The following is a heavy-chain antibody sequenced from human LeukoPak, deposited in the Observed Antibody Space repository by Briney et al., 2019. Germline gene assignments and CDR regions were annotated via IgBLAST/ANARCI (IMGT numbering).Heavy chain of an antibody. J-gene: IGHJ4*02. CDR3: ARGGTPGYSSGRIDY. CDR1: GFTVSSNY. D-gene: IGHD6-19*01. Sequence: GGSLRLSCVASGFTVSSNYMSWVRQAPGKGLEWVSVIYSAGNTYYADSVKGRFTISRHNSENTLYLHMNSLRVEDTAVYFCARGGTPGYSSGRIDYWGQGTLVAVSS. CDR2: IYSAGNT. V-gene: IGHV3-53*04.